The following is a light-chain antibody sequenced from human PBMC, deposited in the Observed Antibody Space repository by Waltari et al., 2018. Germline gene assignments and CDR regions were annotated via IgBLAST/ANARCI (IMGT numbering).Light chain of an antibody. J-gene: IGLJ2*01. Sequence: QSVLTQPPSVSGAPGQRVTISCTGSSSNVGAPFDVHWYQQLPGGGPKLLIYDNNNLASGVPDRFSGSKSGMSASLVITGLQPEDEADYYCQSYDSSLSGHVVFGGGTKLTVL. CDR3: QSYDSSLSGHVV. CDR1: SSNVGAPFD. CDR2: DNN. V-gene: IGLV1-40*01.